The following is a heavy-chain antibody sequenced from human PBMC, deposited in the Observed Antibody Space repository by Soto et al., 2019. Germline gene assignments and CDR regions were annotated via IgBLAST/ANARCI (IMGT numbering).Heavy chain of an antibody. Sequence: PGGSLRLSCAGSGFRFSSFAMSWVRQAPGKGLEWVSGISGSGDSTDYADSVKGRFTISRDNSKNTLYVQMNSLRAEDTAVYYCARAAYSYGSPRPFDYWGQGTLVTVSS. D-gene: IGHD5-18*01. J-gene: IGHJ4*02. CDR2: ISGSGDST. CDR1: GFRFSSFA. CDR3: ARAAYSYGSPRPFDY. V-gene: IGHV3-23*01.